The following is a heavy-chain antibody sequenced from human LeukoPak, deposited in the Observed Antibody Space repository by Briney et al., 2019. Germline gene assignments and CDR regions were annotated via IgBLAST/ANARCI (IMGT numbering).Heavy chain of an antibody. D-gene: IGHD3-3*01. CDR1: GFTFSSYG. CDR3: AREPHSYYDFWSGFTNRGAYFDY. CDR2: IWYDGSNK. Sequence: PGRSLRLSCAASGFTFSSYGMHWLRQAPGKGLEWVAVIWYDGSNKYYPASVKGRFTISRDNSKNTLYLQMNSLRAEDTAVYYCAREPHSYYDFWSGFTNRGAYFDYWGQGTLVTVSS. V-gene: IGHV3-33*01. J-gene: IGHJ4*02.